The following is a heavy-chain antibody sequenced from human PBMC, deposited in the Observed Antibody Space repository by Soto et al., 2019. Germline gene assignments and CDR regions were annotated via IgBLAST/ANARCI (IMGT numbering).Heavy chain of an antibody. Sequence: SETLSLTCTVSGGSVSSGGYYWGWIRQPPGKGLEWIGSISYSGNTNYNPSLKSRVTISLDTSKNQVSLKVSSVTAADTAVYYCARDRETGSKNSWFDPWGQGTLGTVSS. V-gene: IGHV4-61*08. J-gene: IGHJ5*02. CDR1: GGSVSSGGYY. CDR3: ARDRETGSKNSWFDP. CDR2: ISYSGNT. D-gene: IGHD1-1*01.